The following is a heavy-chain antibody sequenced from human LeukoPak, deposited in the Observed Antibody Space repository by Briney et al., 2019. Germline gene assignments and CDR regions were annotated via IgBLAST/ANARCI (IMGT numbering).Heavy chain of an antibody. CDR1: RFTFSSYA. J-gene: IGHJ5*02. V-gene: IGHV3-30-3*01. CDR3: ARGPGLNWFDP. Sequence: PGGSLRLSCAASRFTFSSYAMHWVRQAPGKGLEWVAVISYDGSNKYYADSVKGRFTISRDNSKNTLYLQMNSLRAEDTAVYYCARGPGLNWFDPWGQGTLVTVSS. CDR2: ISYDGSNK.